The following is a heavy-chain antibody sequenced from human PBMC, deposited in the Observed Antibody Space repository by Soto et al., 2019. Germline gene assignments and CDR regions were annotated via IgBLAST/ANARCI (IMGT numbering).Heavy chain of an antibody. CDR3: ARQNGSGWEGLFDY. D-gene: IGHD6-19*01. CDR1: GFSFSSYE. J-gene: IGHJ4*02. CDR2: TSSSDSII. V-gene: IGHV3-48*03. Sequence: EVQLVESGGGLVQPGGSLRLSCAVSGFSFSSYEVNWVRQAPGKGLEWVSYTSSSDSIIYYADSVKGRFTISRDNAKNSLYLQMNSLRAEDTAVYYCARQNGSGWEGLFDYWGQGTLVTVSS.